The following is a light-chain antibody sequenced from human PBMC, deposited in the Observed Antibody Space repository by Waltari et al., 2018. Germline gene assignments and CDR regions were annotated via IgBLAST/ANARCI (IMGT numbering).Light chain of an antibody. J-gene: IGLJ2*01. CDR1: GSNIGAGYG. Sequence: QSVLTQPPSVSGAPGQRVTISCSGSGSNIGAGYGVHWYRQLPGKAPTLLIYGVNLRPPGVRDRFSGSQLDTSASLAIAGLQADDEADYCCQSDDTTLGVVFGGGTKLTVL. CDR2: GVN. CDR3: QSDDTTLGVV. V-gene: IGLV1-40*01.